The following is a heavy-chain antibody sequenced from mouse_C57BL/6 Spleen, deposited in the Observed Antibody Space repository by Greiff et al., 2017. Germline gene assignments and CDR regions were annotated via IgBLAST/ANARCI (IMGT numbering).Heavy chain of an antibody. CDR2: IDPEDGDT. Sequence: EVTLMESGAELVKPGASVKLSCTASGFNIKDYYMHWVKQRTEQGLEWIGRIDPEDGDTKYAPTFQGQATITADTSSNTAYLQLSSLTSEDTAVYYCARERGYDYDPFWFAYWGKGTLVTVSA. J-gene: IGHJ3*01. CDR1: GFNIKDYY. D-gene: IGHD2-4*01. CDR3: ARERGYDYDPFWFAY. V-gene: IGHV14-2*01.